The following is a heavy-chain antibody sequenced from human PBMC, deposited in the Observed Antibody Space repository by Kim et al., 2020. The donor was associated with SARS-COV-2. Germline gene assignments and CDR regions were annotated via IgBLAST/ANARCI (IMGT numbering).Heavy chain of an antibody. V-gene: IGHV3-64D*06. J-gene: IGHJ4*02. CDR2: ISSNGGST. D-gene: IGHD2-15*01. CDR1: GFTFSSYA. CDR3: VNLCSGGSCQHFDY. Sequence: GGSLRLSCSASGFTFSSYAMHWVRQAPGKGLEYVSAISSNGGSTYYADSVKGRFTISRDNSKNTLYLQMSSLRAEDTAVYYCVNLCSGGSCQHFDYWGQGTLVTVSS.